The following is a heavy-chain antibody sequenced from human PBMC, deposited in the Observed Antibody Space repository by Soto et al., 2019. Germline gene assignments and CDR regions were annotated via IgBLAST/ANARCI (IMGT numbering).Heavy chain of an antibody. Sequence: EVQLLESGGGLVQPGGSLRLSCAASGFTFSSYAMSWVRQAPGKGLEWVSAISGSGGSTYYADSVKGRFTISRDNYKNTLYLQMNSLRAEDTAVYYCAKGVITMVRGAGAFDIWGQGTMVTVSS. CDR1: GFTFSSYA. J-gene: IGHJ3*02. V-gene: IGHV3-23*01. CDR2: ISGSGGST. D-gene: IGHD3-10*01. CDR3: AKGVITMVRGAGAFDI.